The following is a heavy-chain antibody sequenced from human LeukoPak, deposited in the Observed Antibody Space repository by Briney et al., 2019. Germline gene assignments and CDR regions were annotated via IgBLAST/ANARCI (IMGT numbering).Heavy chain of an antibody. CDR1: GGTFSSYA. Sequence: SVKVSCKASGGTFSSYAISWVRQPPGQGLEWMGGIIPIFGTANYAQKFQGRVTITADKSTRTAYMELSSMRSEDTAVYYCARGLLNPTHIRLSYAFDIWGQGTMVTVSS. V-gene: IGHV1-69*06. D-gene: IGHD2-15*01. CDR3: ARGLLNPTHIRLSYAFDI. J-gene: IGHJ3*02. CDR2: IIPIFGTA.